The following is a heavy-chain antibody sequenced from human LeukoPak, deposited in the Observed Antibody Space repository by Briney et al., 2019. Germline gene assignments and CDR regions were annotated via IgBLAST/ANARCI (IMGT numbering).Heavy chain of an antibody. Sequence: PSQTLSLTCTVSGGSISSGGYYWSWIRQHPGKGLEWIGYIYYGGSTYYNPSLKSRVTISVDTSKNQFSLKLSSVTAADTAVYSCARVGGAAAFDYWGQGTLVTVSS. V-gene: IGHV4-31*03. J-gene: IGHJ4*02. CDR2: IYYGGST. D-gene: IGHD2-2*01. CDR3: ARVGGAAAFDY. CDR1: GGSISSGGYY.